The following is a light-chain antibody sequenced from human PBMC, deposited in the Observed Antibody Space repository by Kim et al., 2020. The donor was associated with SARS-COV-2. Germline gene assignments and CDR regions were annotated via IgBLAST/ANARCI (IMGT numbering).Light chain of an antibody. J-gene: IGLJ2*01. CDR1: TSNIGAGYG. CDR3: PSYDSSLSGSV. V-gene: IGLV1-40*01. Sequence: QGVTISCPGSTSNIGAGYGVPWYQQLPGTAPTLLLFGNSNRPSGVPDRFSGSKSGTSASLALTGLQAEDEADYYCPSYDSSLSGSVFGGGTQLTVL. CDR2: GNS.